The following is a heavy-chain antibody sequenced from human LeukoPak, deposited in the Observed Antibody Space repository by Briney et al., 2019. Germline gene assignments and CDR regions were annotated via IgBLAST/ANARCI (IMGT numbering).Heavy chain of an antibody. J-gene: IGHJ5*02. CDR2: INHSGST. CDR1: GGSFSGYY. V-gene: IGHV4-34*01. D-gene: IGHD5-12*01. CDR3: ASYSSGYGGS. Sequence: SETLSLTCAVYGGSFSGYYWSWIRQPPGKGLEWIGEINHSGSTNYNPSLKSRITISVDTSKNQFSLKLSSVTAADTAVYYCASYSSGYGGSWGQGTLVTVSS.